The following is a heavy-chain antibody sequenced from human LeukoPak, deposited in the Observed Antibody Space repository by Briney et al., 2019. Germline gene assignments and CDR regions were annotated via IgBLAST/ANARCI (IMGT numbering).Heavy chain of an antibody. V-gene: IGHV3-30*18. Sequence: AKSLRLSCAASGFTFNRYAMHWVRQAPGKGLEWVAVISVDGKNKFYGDSVKGRFTISRDNSRNTLNLQMSSLRPADTAVYYCAKGEGGSTSWSDFYYYGTDVWGKGTTVTVSS. D-gene: IGHD2/OR15-2a*01. CDR1: GFTFNRYA. CDR3: AKGEGGSTSWSDFYYYGTDV. J-gene: IGHJ6*04. CDR2: ISVDGKNK.